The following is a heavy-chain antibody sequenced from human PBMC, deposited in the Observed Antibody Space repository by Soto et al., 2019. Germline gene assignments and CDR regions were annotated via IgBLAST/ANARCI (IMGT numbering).Heavy chain of an antibody. CDR3: ARTPLIYYDKSAFPNWFDP. CDR1: GDSISSGNYY. J-gene: IGHJ5*02. D-gene: IGHD3-22*01. CDR2: IHYSGST. V-gene: IGHV4-30-4*01. Sequence: QVQLQESGPGLVNPSETLSLTCTVSGDSISSGNYYWSWIRQPPGKGLECIGYIHYSGSTYYDPSLKSRVSISIDTSNNQVSLNLRSVTAADSALYFCARTPLIYYDKSAFPNWFDPWGQGTLVTVSS.